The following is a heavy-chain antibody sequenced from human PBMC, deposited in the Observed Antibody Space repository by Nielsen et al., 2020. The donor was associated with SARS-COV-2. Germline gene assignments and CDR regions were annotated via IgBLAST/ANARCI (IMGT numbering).Heavy chain of an antibody. D-gene: IGHD6-6*01. Sequence: WVRQDTGQGLEWMGWINAGNGNTKYSQKFQGRVTITRDTSASTVYMELSSLRSEDTAVYYCARDVEQLVPRVGWFDPWGQGTLVTVSS. V-gene: IGHV1-3*01. CDR2: INAGNGNT. CDR3: ARDVEQLVPRVGWFDP. J-gene: IGHJ5*02.